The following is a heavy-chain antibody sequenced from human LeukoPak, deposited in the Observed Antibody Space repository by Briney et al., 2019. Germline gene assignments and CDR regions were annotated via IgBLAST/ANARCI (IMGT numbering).Heavy chain of an antibody. V-gene: IGHV3-48*01. CDR3: ARSLRNAFDI. Sequence: PGGSLRLSCAASGFTFSSYGMSWVRQAPGKGLEWVAYIRSSSSTIYYADSVKGRFTISTDNANNSVHLQMNSLRAEDTAVYYCARSLRNAFDIWGQGTMVTVSS. CDR1: GFTFSSYG. J-gene: IGHJ3*02. CDR2: IRSSSSTI. D-gene: IGHD3-3*01.